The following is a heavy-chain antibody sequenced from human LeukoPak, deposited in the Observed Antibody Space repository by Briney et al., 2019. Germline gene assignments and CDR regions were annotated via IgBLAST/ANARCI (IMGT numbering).Heavy chain of an antibody. V-gene: IGHV1-2*02. Sequence: ASVKVSCKASGYTFTGYYMHWVRQAPGQGLEWMGWINPNSGGTNYAQKFQGRVTMTRDTSISTAYMELRSLRSDDTAVYYCARARQEWRIAAAGNEGKNWFDPWGQGTLVTVSS. CDR3: ARARQEWRIAAAGNEGKNWFDP. CDR2: INPNSGGT. J-gene: IGHJ5*02. CDR1: GYTFTGYY. D-gene: IGHD6-13*01.